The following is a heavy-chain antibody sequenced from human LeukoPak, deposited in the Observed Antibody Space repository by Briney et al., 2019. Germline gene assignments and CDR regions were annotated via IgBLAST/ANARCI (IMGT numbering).Heavy chain of an antibody. Sequence: PGGSLRLSCAASGFTFSSYWMTWVRQAPGKGLEWVANIMKDGSEKYYVDSVKGRFTISRDNAKKSLYLQMNSLRAEDTAVYYCARDSSSSGWYEAPIDAFDLWGQGTMVTVSS. CDR3: ARDSSSSGWYEAPIDAFDL. CDR2: IMKDGSEK. CDR1: GFTFSSYW. J-gene: IGHJ3*01. D-gene: IGHD6-19*01. V-gene: IGHV3-7*01.